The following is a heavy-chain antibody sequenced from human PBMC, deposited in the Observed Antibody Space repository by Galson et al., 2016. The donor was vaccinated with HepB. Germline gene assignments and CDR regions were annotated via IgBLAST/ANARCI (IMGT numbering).Heavy chain of an antibody. CDR3: ARDCTGGTCKFAGYDAFDI. D-gene: IGHD2-8*02. V-gene: IGHV4-4*02. Sequence: SETLSLTCTVSGGSISSTTNWWSWVRQSPGQGLEWIGEIYHSGDTNYNPSLKSRATISVDTSRNQFSLSLSSVTAAVTAVYYCARDCTGGTCKFAGYDAFDIWGQGTTVTVSS. CDR2: IYHSGDT. CDR1: GGSISSTTNW. J-gene: IGHJ3*02.